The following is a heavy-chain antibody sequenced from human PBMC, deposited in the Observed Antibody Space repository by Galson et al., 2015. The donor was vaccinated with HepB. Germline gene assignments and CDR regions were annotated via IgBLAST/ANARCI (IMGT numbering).Heavy chain of an antibody. D-gene: IGHD4-23*01. Sequence: SLRLSCAASGFTFSSYAMHWVRQAPGKGLEWVAVISYDGSNKYYADSVKGRFAISRDNSKNTLYLQMNSLRAEDTAVYYCARDRERKGGGYYYYYGMDVWGQGNPGHRLL. V-gene: IGHV3-30*09. CDR1: GFTFSSYA. J-gene: IGHJ6*02. CDR3: ARDRERKGGGYYYYYGMDV. CDR2: ISYDGSNK.